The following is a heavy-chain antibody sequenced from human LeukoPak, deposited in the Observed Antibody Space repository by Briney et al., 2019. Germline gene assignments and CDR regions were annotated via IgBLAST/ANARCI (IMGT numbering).Heavy chain of an antibody. D-gene: IGHD3-22*01. CDR2: ISSSGSTI. J-gene: IGHJ4*02. V-gene: IGHV3-11*01. Sequence: GGSLRLSCAASGFTFSDYYMSWIRQAPGKGLEWVSYISSSGSTIYYADSVKGRFTISRDNAKNSLYLQMNSLRAEDTAVYYCARDQTYYDSSGSRTLWGQGTLVTVSS. CDR1: GFTFSDYY. CDR3: ARDQTYYDSSGSRTL.